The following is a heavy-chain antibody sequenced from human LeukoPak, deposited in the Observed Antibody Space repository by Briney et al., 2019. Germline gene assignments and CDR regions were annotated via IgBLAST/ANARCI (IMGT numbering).Heavy chain of an antibody. CDR2: INTNTGNP. V-gene: IGHV7-4-1*02. CDR1: GYTLTELS. Sequence: ASVKVSCKVSGYTLTELSMHWVRQAPGKGLEWMGWINTNTGNPTYAQGFTGRFVFSLDTSVSTAYLQISSLKAEDTAVYYCARRPYCTNGVCYGELGFDPWGQGTLVTVSS. D-gene: IGHD2-8*01. J-gene: IGHJ5*02. CDR3: ARRPYCTNGVCYGELGFDP.